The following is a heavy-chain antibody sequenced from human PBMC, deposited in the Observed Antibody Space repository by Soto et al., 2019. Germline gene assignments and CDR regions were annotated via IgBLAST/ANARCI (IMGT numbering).Heavy chain of an antibody. J-gene: IGHJ3*02. CDR1: GGSFSTYG. V-gene: IGHV1-69*01. D-gene: IGHD4-17*01. CDR2: FIPVFTTA. Sequence: QVQLVQSGAEVKKPGSSVKVSCKASGGSFSTYGISWVRQAPGQGLEWMGGFIPVFTTAKYAQKFQGRVSITADESTYTAYMELSSLRSEDTAVYFCARDGVDVSRTTVRHGALDIWVQGTVVTVSS. CDR3: ARDGVDVSRTTVRHGALDI.